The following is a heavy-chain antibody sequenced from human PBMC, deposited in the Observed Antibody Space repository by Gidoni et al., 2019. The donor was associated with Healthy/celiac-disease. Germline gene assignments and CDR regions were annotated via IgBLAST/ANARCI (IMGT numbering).Heavy chain of an antibody. CDR1: GFTFSSYA. CDR2: ISGSGGST. Sequence: EVQLLASGGGLVQPGGSLRLSCAASGFTFSSYAMSWVRKAPGKGLEWGAAISGSGGSTYYADSVKGRCTISRDNSKNTLYLQMNSLRAEDTAVYYCAKRPPIVDTAMDTFDPWGQGTLVTVSS. J-gene: IGHJ5*02. V-gene: IGHV3-23*01. D-gene: IGHD5-18*01. CDR3: AKRPPIVDTAMDTFDP.